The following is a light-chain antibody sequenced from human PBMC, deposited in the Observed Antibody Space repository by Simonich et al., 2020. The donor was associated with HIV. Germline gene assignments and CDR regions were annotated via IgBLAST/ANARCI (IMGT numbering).Light chain of an antibody. CDR1: QSVSSN. CDR2: GAS. Sequence: IVMTQSPATLSVSPGERATLSCRASQSVSSNLAWYQQKPGQAPWLLIYGASTRATGIPARFSGSGSGTEFTLIISSMQSEDFAVYYCQQYNKWPYTFGQGTKLEIK. V-gene: IGKV3-15*01. CDR3: QQYNKWPYT. J-gene: IGKJ2*01.